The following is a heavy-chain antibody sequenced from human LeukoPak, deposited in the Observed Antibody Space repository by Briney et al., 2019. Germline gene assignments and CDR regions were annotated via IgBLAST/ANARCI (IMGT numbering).Heavy chain of an antibody. D-gene: IGHD6-13*01. CDR3: ARSLYSSSSYYFDY. CDR1: GGSISSYY. J-gene: IGHJ4*02. V-gene: IGHV4-4*07. Sequence: SETLSLTCTVSGGSISSYYWSWIRQPAGKGLEWIGRIYTSGSTNYNPSLKSRVTMSVDTSKNQFSLKLSSVTAADTAVYYCARSLYSSSSYYFDYWAREPWSPSPQ. CDR2: IYTSGST.